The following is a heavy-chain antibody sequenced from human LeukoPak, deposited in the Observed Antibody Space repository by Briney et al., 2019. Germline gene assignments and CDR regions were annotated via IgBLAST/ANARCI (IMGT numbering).Heavy chain of an antibody. V-gene: IGHV3-23*01. CDR1: GFTFSSYA. CDR2: ISGSGATT. Sequence: PGGSLRLSCAASGFTFSSYAMSWVRQAPGGGLEWVSAISGSGATTYYADSVKGRFTISRDNSKNTLYLQMDSLRAEDTAVYYCARALAGRFDYWGQGTLVTVSS. CDR3: ARALAGRFDY. D-gene: IGHD6-19*01. J-gene: IGHJ4*02.